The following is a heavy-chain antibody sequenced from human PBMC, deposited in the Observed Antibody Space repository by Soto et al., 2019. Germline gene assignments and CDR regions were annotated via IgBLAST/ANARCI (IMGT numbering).Heavy chain of an antibody. D-gene: IGHD3-10*01. CDR3: ARDRRLITMVRGVSLWFDP. CDR1: GGTFSGYY. V-gene: IGHV4-34*01. Sequence: SETLCLTCAVYGGTFSGYYWSWIRQPTGKGLEWIGEINHGGSTNYNPSLKSRVTISVDTSKNQFSLKLSSVTAADTAVYYCARDRRLITMVRGVSLWFDPWGQGTLVTAPQ. CDR2: INHGGST. J-gene: IGHJ5*02.